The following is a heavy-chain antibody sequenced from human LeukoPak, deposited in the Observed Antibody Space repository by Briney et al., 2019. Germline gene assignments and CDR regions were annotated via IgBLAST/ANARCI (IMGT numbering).Heavy chain of an antibody. D-gene: IGHD1-26*01. J-gene: IGHJ4*02. Sequence: PGGSLRLSCAASGFTFSSYVMHWVRQAPGKGLEWVAFIRYDGSNKYYSDSVKGRFTISRDNAENSLYLQMNSLRAEDTAVYYCAREVAIVGATGHFDYWGQGTLVTVSS. V-gene: IGHV3-30*02. CDR1: GFTFSSYV. CDR2: IRYDGSNK. CDR3: AREVAIVGATGHFDY.